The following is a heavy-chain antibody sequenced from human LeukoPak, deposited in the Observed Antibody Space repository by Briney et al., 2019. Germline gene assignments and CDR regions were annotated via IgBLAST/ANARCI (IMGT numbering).Heavy chain of an antibody. Sequence: SETLSLTCAVYGGSFSGYYWSWIRQPPGKGLEWIGEISHSGSTNYNPSLKSRVTISVDTSKNQFSLKLSSVTAADTAVYYCASLGGGYCSSTSCLYYFDYWGQGTLVTVSS. CDR2: ISHSGST. D-gene: IGHD2-2*01. V-gene: IGHV4-34*01. CDR3: ASLGGGYCSSTSCLYYFDY. CDR1: GGSFSGYY. J-gene: IGHJ4*02.